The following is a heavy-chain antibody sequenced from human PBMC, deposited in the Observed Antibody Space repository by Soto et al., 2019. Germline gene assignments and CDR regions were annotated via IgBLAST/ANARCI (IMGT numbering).Heavy chain of an antibody. J-gene: IGHJ6*02. Sequence: EVQLVESGGGLVQPGGSLRLSCAASGFTFSSYWMSWVRQAPGKGLEWVANIKQDGSEKYYVDSVKGRFTISRDNAKNSLYLQMNSLRAEDTAVYYCARRHSSSHHYYYYGMDVWGQGTTVTVSS. CDR2: IKQDGSEK. D-gene: IGHD6-6*01. CDR1: GFTFSSYW. CDR3: ARRHSSSHHYYYYGMDV. V-gene: IGHV3-7*05.